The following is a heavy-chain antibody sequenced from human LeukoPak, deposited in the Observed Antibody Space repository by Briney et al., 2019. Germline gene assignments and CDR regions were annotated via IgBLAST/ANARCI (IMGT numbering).Heavy chain of an antibody. J-gene: IGHJ5*02. CDR2: IIPIFGTA. Sequence: SVKVSCKASGGTFSSYAINWVRQAPGQGLEWMGGIIPIFGTANYAQKFQDRVTITADESTSTAYMELSSLRFEDTAVYYCAKVYCGGDCSYNWFDPWGQGTLVTVSS. V-gene: IGHV1-69*13. CDR3: AKVYCGGDCSYNWFDP. D-gene: IGHD2-21*02. CDR1: GGTFSSYA.